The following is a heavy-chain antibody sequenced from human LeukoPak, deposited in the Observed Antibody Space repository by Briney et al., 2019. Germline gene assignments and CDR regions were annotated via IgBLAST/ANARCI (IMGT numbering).Heavy chain of an antibody. CDR1: GGSISSSNG. J-gene: IGHJ3*02. V-gene: IGHV4-4*02. CDR2: IYHTGST. CDR3: ARDTGGRGRLDAFDI. D-gene: IGHD3-10*01. Sequence: SETLSLTCAVSGGSISSSNGWIGVRQPPGKGLEWIGEIYHTGSTNYNPSLKSRVTISVDKSKNQFSPKLRSVTAADTAMYYCARDTGGRGRLDAFDIWGQGTMVTVSS.